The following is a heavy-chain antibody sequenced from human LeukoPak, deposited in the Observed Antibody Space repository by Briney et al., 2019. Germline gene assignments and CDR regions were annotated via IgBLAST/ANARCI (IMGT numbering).Heavy chain of an antibody. D-gene: IGHD6-25*01. Sequence: GGSLRLSCAASGFTFSSYAMHWVRQAPGKGLEWVAVISYDGSNKYYADSVKGRFTISRDNSKNTLYLQMNSLRAEDTAVYYCARGLSGRFPLDYRGQGTLVTVSS. J-gene: IGHJ4*02. CDR3: ARGLSGRFPLDY. CDR1: GFTFSSYA. CDR2: ISYDGSNK. V-gene: IGHV3-30-3*01.